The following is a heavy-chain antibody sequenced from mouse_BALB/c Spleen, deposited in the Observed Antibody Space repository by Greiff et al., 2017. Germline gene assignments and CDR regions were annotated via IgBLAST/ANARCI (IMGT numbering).Heavy chain of an antibody. Sequence: VQRVESGAELARPGASVKLSCKASGYTFTSYWMQWVKQRPGQGLEWIGAIYPGDGDTRYTQKFKGKATLTADKSSSTAYMQLSSLASEDSAVYYCAREGTGTLMDYWGQGTSVTVSS. CDR1: GYTFTSYW. D-gene: IGHD4-1*01. CDR3: AREGTGTLMDY. V-gene: IGHV1-87*01. CDR2: IYPGDGDT. J-gene: IGHJ4*01.